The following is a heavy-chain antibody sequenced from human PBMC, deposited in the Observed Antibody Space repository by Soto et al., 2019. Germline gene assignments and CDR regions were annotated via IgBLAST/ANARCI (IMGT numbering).Heavy chain of an antibody. Sequence: SVKVSCKASGFTFTSSAVQWVRQARGQRLEWIGWIVVGSGNTNYAQKFQERVTITRDMSTSTAYMELSSLRSEDTAVYYCAADLEGILTGPDAFDIWGQGTMVTVSS. CDR1: GFTFTSSA. D-gene: IGHD3-9*01. J-gene: IGHJ3*02. CDR2: IVVGSGNT. V-gene: IGHV1-58*01. CDR3: AADLEGILTGPDAFDI.